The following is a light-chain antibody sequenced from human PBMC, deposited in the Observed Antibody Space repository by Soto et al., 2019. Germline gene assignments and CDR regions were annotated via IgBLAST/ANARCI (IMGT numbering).Light chain of an antibody. CDR1: RSISNY. CDR2: AAS. J-gene: IGKJ1*01. Sequence: DIPMTQSPSSLSASVGDRVTITCRASRSISNYLNWYQQKSGKAPRLLIYAASSLQPGVPSRLSATGTGREFTITITSLQPEDSATYSCQQSYSVPRFGNGTRVDLK. V-gene: IGKV1-39*01. CDR3: QQSYSVPR.